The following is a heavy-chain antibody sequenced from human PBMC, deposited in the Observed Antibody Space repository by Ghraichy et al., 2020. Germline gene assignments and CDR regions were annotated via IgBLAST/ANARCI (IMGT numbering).Heavy chain of an antibody. CDR1: GFTFNSFA. CDR3: ATRPPVNDAFDI. Sequence: GGSLRLSCAASGFTFNSFAMSWVRQAPGKGLEWVSGISGSGGSTYYADSVKGRFTISRDNSRNTLYLQMNSLRAEDTAVYYCATRPPVNDAFDIWGQGTMVTVSS. J-gene: IGHJ3*02. CDR2: ISGSGGST. V-gene: IGHV3-23*01.